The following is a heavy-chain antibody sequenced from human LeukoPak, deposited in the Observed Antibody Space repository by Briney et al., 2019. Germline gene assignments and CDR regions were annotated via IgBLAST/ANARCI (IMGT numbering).Heavy chain of an antibody. CDR2: INEDGREK. Sequence: PGGSLRLSCEASGFTFTSHWMSWVRQVPGKGLEWVAKINEDGREKYYVDSVKGRFTISRDNAKNSLSLQMNSLRAEDTAVYYCARDQGYCTSVSCRGGAFDVWGQGSMVTVSS. V-gene: IGHV3-7*01. D-gene: IGHD2-2*01. CDR1: GFTFTSHW. CDR3: ARDQGYCTSVSCRGGAFDV. J-gene: IGHJ3*01.